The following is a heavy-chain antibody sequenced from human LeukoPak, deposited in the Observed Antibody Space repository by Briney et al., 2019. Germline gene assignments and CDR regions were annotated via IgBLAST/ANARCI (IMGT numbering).Heavy chain of an antibody. CDR1: GGSISSSSYY. D-gene: IGHD6-13*01. J-gene: IGHJ3*02. CDR3: AREAWGAAGTGAFDI. CDR2: IYYSGST. V-gene: IGHV4-39*07. Sequence: SETLSLTCTVSGGSISSSSYYWGWIRQPPGKGLEWIGSIYYSGSTYYNPSLKSRVTISVDTSKNQFSLKLSSVTAADTAVYYCAREAWGAAGTGAFDIWGQGTMVTVSS.